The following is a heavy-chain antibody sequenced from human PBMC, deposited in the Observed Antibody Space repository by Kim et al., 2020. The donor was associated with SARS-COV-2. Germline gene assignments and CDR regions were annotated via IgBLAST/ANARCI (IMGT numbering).Heavy chain of an antibody. Sequence: SETLSLTCTVSGGSIRSGDYYWSWIRQPPGKGLEWIGYIYYSGSTYYNPSLKSRITISVDTSKNQFSLKLSSVTAADTAVYYCARVRSSLNWFDPWGQGTLVTVSS. D-gene: IGHD2-2*01. V-gene: IGHV4-30-4*01. CDR1: GGSIRSGDYY. CDR2: IYYSGST. CDR3: ARVRSSLNWFDP. J-gene: IGHJ5*02.